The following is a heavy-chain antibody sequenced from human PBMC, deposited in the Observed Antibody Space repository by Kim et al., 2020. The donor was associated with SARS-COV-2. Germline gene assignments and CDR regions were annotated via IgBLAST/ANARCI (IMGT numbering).Heavy chain of an antibody. V-gene: IGHV1-2*06. J-gene: IGHJ4*02. Sequence: ASVKVSCKASGYTFTGYYMHWVRQAPGHGLEWMGRINPNSGGTNYAQKFQGRVTMTRDTSISTAYMELSRLRSDDTAVYYCSVTSIAVTGEHAEIHYWGQGTLVTVSS. D-gene: IGHD6-19*01. CDR3: SVTSIAVTGEHAEIHY. CDR1: GYTFTGYY. CDR2: INPNSGGT.